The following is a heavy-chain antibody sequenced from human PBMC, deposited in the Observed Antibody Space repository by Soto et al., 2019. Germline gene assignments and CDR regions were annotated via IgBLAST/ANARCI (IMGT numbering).Heavy chain of an antibody. J-gene: IGHJ4*02. V-gene: IGHV1-69*02. CDR3: ARALEYSSSNFDY. D-gene: IGHD6-6*01. Sequence: SVKVSCKASGGTFSSYTISWVRQAPGQGLEWMGRIIPILGIANYAQKFQGRVTITADKSTSTAYMELSSLRSEDTAVYYCARALEYSSSNFDYWGQGTLVTVSS. CDR1: GGTFSSYT. CDR2: IIPILGIA.